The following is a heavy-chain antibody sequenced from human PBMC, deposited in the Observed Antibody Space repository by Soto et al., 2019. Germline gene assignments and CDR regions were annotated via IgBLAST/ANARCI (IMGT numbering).Heavy chain of an antibody. CDR2: INHSGST. J-gene: IGHJ3*02. D-gene: IGHD3-10*01. Sequence: QLQVQESGPGLVKPSETLSLTCTVSGGSISSSTYYWGWIRQPPGKGLEWIGSINHSGSTFYNPSLKSRATMSVDTSKSQFSLNLRSVTAADTAIYYCARQRAWYGEWAFDIWGQGTLVTVSS. V-gene: IGHV4-39*01. CDR1: GGSISSSTYY. CDR3: ARQRAWYGEWAFDI.